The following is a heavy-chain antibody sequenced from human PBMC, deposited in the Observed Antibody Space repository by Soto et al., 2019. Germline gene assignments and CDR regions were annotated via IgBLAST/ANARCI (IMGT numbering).Heavy chain of an antibody. D-gene: IGHD2-21*02. J-gene: IGHJ4*02. V-gene: IGHV1-46*01. Sequence: QVQLVQSGAEVKKPGASVKVSCKASGYTFTSYYMHWVRQAPGQGFEWMGIINPSGGSTSYQQKFQGRVTMTRDTSTSTVYMELSSLRSEDTAVYYCARDGGAYCGGDCYSGGAYYFDYWGQGTLVTVSS. CDR2: INPSGGST. CDR3: ARDGGAYCGGDCYSGGAYYFDY. CDR1: GYTFTSYY.